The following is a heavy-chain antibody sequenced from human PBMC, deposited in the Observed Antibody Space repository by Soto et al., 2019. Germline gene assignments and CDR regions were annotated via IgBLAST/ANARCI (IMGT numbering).Heavy chain of an antibody. CDR2: ISAYNGNT. CDR3: ARDRGYYYDSSGYDDY. Sequence: ASVKVSCKASGYTFTSYGISWVRQAPGQGLEWMGWISAYNGNTNYAQKLQGRVTMTTDTSTSTAYMELRSLRSDDTAVYYCARDRGYYYDSSGYDDYWGQGTLVTVSS. D-gene: IGHD3-22*01. CDR1: GYTFTSYG. J-gene: IGHJ4*02. V-gene: IGHV1-18*01.